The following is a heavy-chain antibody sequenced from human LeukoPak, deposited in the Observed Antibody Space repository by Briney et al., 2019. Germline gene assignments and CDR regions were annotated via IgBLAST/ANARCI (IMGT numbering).Heavy chain of an antibody. CDR3: ARQNDFRLDY. J-gene: IGHJ4*02. Sequence: GGSLRLSCKGSGYTFSCYWIGWVRQMPGKCLEWMGIIYPGDSDTRYSPSLQGQVTISVDTSIGTAYLQWSSLKASDTAIYYCARQNDFRLDYWGQGTLVTVSS. CDR2: IYPGDSDT. V-gene: IGHV5-51*01. D-gene: IGHD3-3*01. CDR1: GYTFSCYW.